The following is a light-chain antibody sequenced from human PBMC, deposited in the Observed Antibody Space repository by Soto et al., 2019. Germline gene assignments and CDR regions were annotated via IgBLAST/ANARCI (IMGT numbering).Light chain of an antibody. Sequence: QSVLTQPPSVSGAPGQRVTISCTGSSSNIGAGYDVHWYQQRPGTAPKLLIYGNSNRPSGVPDRFSGSKSGTSASLAITGLXXXXXXXXXCQSYDSSLSAVVFGGGTKLTVL. CDR2: GNS. J-gene: IGLJ2*01. V-gene: IGLV1-40*01. CDR3: QSYDSSLSAVV. CDR1: SSNIGAGYD.